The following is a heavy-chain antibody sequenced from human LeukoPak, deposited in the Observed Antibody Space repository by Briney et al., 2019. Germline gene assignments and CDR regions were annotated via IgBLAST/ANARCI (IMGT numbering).Heavy chain of an antibody. Sequence: GASVKVSCKVSGYTLTELSMHWLRQAPGKGLEWMGGFDPEDGETIYAQKFQGRVTMTEDTSTDTAYMELSSLRSEDTAVYYCAIGLAYGSSPGYFDYWGQGTLVTVSS. J-gene: IGHJ4*02. V-gene: IGHV1-24*01. D-gene: IGHD6-6*01. CDR2: FDPEDGET. CDR1: GYTLTELS. CDR3: AIGLAYGSSPGYFDY.